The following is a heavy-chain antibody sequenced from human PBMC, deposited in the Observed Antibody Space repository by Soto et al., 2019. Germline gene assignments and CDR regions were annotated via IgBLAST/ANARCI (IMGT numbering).Heavy chain of an antibody. D-gene: IGHD3-3*01. J-gene: IGHJ3*02. CDR3: ATFPTYYDFWSGLADAFDI. CDR2: IKQDGSEK. V-gene: IGHV3-7*01. CDR1: GFPFSSYW. Sequence: PGGSLRLSCAASGFPFSSYWMSWVRQAPGKGLEWVANIKQDGSEKYYVDSVKGRFTISRDNAKNSLYLQMNSLRAEDTAVYYCATFPTYYDFWSGLADAFDIWGQGTMVTVSS.